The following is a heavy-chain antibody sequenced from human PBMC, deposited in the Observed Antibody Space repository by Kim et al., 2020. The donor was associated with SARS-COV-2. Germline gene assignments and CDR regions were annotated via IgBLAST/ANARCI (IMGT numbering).Heavy chain of an antibody. D-gene: IGHD4-17*01. CDR1: GFSFSSYW. CDR2: SNSNGNTT. Sequence: GGSLRLSCAASGFSFSSYWMHWVRQAPGKGLVWVSRSNSNGNTTSYADSVKGRFTISRDNAKNTLYLQMNSLRAEDTAVYYCVRTRLSTTGNYGMDVWGQGTTVTVSS. CDR3: VRTRLSTTGNYGMDV. V-gene: IGHV3-74*01. J-gene: IGHJ6*02.